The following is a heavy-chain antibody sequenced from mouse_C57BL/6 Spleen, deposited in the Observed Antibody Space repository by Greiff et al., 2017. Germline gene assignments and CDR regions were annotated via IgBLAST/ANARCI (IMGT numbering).Heavy chain of an antibody. J-gene: IGHJ4*01. CDR1: GYAFSSYW. D-gene: IGHD2-4*01. V-gene: IGHV1-80*01. CDR3: ARPMITTDVYYYAMDY. Sequence: QVQLKQSGAELVKPGASVKISCKASGYAFSSYWMNWVKQRPGKGLEWIGQIYPGDGDTNYNGKFKGKATLTADKSSSTAYMQLSSLTSEDSAVYFCARPMITTDVYYYAMDYWGQGTSVTVSS. CDR2: IYPGDGDT.